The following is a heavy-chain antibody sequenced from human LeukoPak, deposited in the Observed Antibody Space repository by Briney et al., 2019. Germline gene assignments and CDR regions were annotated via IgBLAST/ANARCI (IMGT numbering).Heavy chain of an antibody. CDR1: GFTFSGYE. V-gene: IGHV3-48*03. CDR2: ISNSGNII. Sequence: PGGSLRLSCAASGFTFSGYEMNWVRQAPGKGLEWVSYISNSGNIIYYADSVKGRFTISRDNAKNSLYLQMNSLRAEDTAIYYCARVAVHSTGWYPSTSDYWGQGTLSPSPQ. CDR3: ARVAVHSTGWYPSTSDY. D-gene: IGHD6-19*01. J-gene: IGHJ4*02.